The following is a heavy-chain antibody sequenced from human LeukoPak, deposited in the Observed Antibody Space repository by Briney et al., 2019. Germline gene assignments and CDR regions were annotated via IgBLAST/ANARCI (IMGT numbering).Heavy chain of an antibody. CDR2: IYSGGGT. CDR1: GFTFSSYS. V-gene: IGHV3-66*01. CDR3: ARDRYGSGD. J-gene: IGHJ4*02. D-gene: IGHD3-10*01. Sequence: GGSLRLSCAASGFTFSSYSMNWVRQAPGKGLECVSVIYSGGGTYYADSVKGRFTISRDNSKNTLYLQMNSLRAEDTAVYYCARDRYGSGDWGQGTLVTVSS.